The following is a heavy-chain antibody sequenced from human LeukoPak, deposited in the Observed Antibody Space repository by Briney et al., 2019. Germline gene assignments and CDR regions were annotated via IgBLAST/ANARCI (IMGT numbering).Heavy chain of an antibody. D-gene: IGHD6-6*01. CDR2: IYHSGST. J-gene: IGHJ6*03. V-gene: IGHV4-38-2*02. Sequence: PSETLSLTCTVSGYSISSGYYWGWIRQPPGKGLEWIGSIYHSGSTYYNPSLKSRVTISVDTSKNQFSLKLSSVTAADTAVYYCARTVSSSSGGDYYYYYYMDVWGKGTTVTVSS. CDR3: ARTVSSSSGGDYYYYYYMDV. CDR1: GYSISSGYY.